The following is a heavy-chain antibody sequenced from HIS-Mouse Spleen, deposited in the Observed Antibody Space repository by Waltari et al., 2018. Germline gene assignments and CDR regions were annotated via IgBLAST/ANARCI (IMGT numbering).Heavy chain of an antibody. CDR2: IYHSGST. Sequence: QVQLQESGPGLVKPSATLSLICTVSGYSICSGYYWGWIRQPPGKGLEWIGSIYHSGSTYYNPSLKSRVTISVDTSKNQFSLKLSSVTAADTAVYYCAREGSPVFDYWGQGTLVTVSS. V-gene: IGHV4-38-2*02. CDR3: AREGSPVFDY. D-gene: IGHD6-13*01. CDR1: GYSICSGYY. J-gene: IGHJ4*02.